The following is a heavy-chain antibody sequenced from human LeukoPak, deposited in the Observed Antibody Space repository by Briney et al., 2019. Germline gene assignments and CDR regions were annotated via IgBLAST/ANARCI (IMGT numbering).Heavy chain of an antibody. CDR3: ATNKDWAEAD. D-gene: IGHD3/OR15-3a*01. J-gene: IGHJ4*02. CDR2: IYYRGDI. V-gene: IGHV4-59*03. Sequence: WXWXRQXXXXGXEWIGNIYYRGDINYTPSLKSRVIISIDTSKNQFSLKVTSLTAADTAVYYCATNKDWAEADWGQGTLVIVSS.